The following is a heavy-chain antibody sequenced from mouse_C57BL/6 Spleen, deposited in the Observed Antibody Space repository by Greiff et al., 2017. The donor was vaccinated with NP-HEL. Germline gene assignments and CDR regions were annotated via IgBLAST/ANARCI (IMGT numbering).Heavy chain of an antibody. V-gene: IGHV1-55*01. J-gene: IGHJ2*01. CDR3: ARWNYGSSYVGFDY. CDR1: GYTFTSYW. CDR2: IYPGSGST. D-gene: IGHD1-1*01. Sequence: QVQLQQPGAELVKPGASVKMSCKASGYTFTSYWITWVKQRPGQGLEWIGDIYPGSGSTNYNEKFKSKATLTVDTSSSTAYMQLSSLTSEDSAVYYCARWNYGSSYVGFDYWGQGTTLTVSS.